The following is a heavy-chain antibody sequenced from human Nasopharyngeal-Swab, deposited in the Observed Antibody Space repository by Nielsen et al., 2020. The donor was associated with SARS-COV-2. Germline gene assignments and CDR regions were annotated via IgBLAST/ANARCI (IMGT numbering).Heavy chain of an antibody. Sequence: SGTLSLTCAVSGGSFSGYYWSWIRQPPGKGLEWIGEINHSGSTNYNPSLKSRVTISVDTSKNQFSLKLSSVTAADTAVYYCARVADCSGGSCDGWFDPWGQGTLVTVSS. D-gene: IGHD2-15*01. CDR3: ARVADCSGGSCDGWFDP. CDR1: GGSFSGYY. CDR2: INHSGST. V-gene: IGHV4-34*01. J-gene: IGHJ5*02.